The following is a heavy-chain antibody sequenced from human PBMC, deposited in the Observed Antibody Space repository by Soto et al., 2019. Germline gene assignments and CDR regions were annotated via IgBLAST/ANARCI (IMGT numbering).Heavy chain of an antibody. Sequence: QVQLQESGPGLVKPSQTLSLTCTVSGGSISSGDYYWSWIRQPPGKGLEWIGYIYYSGSTYYNPSLKSRVTISVDTSKNQFSLKLSSVTAADTAVYYCASHPYYYDSSGYYPRAFDIWGQGTMVTVSS. D-gene: IGHD3-22*01. CDR3: ASHPYYYDSSGYYPRAFDI. CDR2: IYYSGST. J-gene: IGHJ3*02. CDR1: GGSISSGDYY. V-gene: IGHV4-30-4*01.